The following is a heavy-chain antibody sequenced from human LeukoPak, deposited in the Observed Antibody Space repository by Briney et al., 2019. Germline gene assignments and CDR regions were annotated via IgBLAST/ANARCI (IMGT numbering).Heavy chain of an antibody. Sequence: PGGSLRLSCAASGFTFSSYSMSWVRQAPGKGLEWVSSISSSSSYIYYADSVKGRFTISRDNAKNSLYLQMNSLRAEDTAVYYCARGRGFTMVRGVYLDYWGQGTLVTVSS. CDR3: ARGRGFTMVRGVYLDY. J-gene: IGHJ4*02. CDR1: GFTFSSYS. D-gene: IGHD3-10*01. V-gene: IGHV3-21*01. CDR2: ISSSSSYI.